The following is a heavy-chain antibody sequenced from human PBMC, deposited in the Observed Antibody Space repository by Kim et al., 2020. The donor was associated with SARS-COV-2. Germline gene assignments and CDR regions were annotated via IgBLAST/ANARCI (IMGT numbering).Heavy chain of an antibody. Sequence: QKFQGRVTITRDTSANTAYMQLTSLISEDTAVYYCARGEKARVLGSALVDFWGQGTLVTVSS. J-gene: IGHJ4*02. CDR3: ARGEKARVLGSALVDF. D-gene: IGHD2-8*02. V-gene: IGHV1-3*01.